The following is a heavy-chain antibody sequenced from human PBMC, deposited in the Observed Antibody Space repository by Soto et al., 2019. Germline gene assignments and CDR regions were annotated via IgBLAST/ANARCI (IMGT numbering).Heavy chain of an antibody. CDR3: ARSSVVVTAHDY. D-gene: IGHD2-21*02. Sequence: GASVKVSCKASGYTFTSYAMHWVRQAPGQRLEWMGWINAGNGNTKYSQKFQGRVTITRDTSASTAYMELSSLRSEDTAVYYCARSSVVVTAHDYWGQGTLVTVSS. CDR1: GYTFTSYA. CDR2: INAGNGNT. J-gene: IGHJ4*02. V-gene: IGHV1-3*01.